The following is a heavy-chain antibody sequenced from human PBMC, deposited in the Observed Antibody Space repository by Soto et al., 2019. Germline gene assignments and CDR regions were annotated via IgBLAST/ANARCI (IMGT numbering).Heavy chain of an antibody. D-gene: IGHD3-10*01. J-gene: IGHJ6*02. Sequence: GGSLRLSCAASGFTFSSYGMHWVRQAPGKGLEWVAVISYDGSNKYYADSVKGRFTISRDNSKNTLYLQMNSLRAEDTAVYYCEKDFTYYYGSGSYYNVGYYYSGMDVWGQGTTVTVSS. CDR1: GFTFSSYG. CDR3: EKDFTYYYGSGSYYNVGYYYSGMDV. V-gene: IGHV3-30*18. CDR2: ISYDGSNK.